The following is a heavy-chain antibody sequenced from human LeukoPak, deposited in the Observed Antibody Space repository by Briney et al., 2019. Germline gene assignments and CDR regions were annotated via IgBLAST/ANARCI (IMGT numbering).Heavy chain of an antibody. CDR3: AGGSRGVTKLGH. V-gene: IGHV3-53*01. CDR2: IYTGGIT. Sequence: GGSLRLSCAASGFTVSSNFMTWVRQAPGKGLEWVSVIYTGGITYYADSVQGRFTISRDNSKNTLYLQMNSLRAEDTAVYYCAGGSRGVTKLGHWGQGTLVTVSS. D-gene: IGHD2-15*01. CDR1: GFTVSSNF. J-gene: IGHJ4*02.